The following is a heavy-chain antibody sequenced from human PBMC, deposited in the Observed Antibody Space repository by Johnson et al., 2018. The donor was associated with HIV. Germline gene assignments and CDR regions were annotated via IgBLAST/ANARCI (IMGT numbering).Heavy chain of an antibody. D-gene: IGHD3-9*01. V-gene: IGHV3-30*04. CDR1: GFTFITYA. Sequence: QVQLVESGGGVVQPGRSLRLSCAASGFTFITYAMNWVRQAPGKGLQWVAVISYDGSNKYYADSVKGRFTISRDNSKSTVYLEMKSLRSKDTAVYYCANVSYNILSGYYSDAFDIWGQGTMVTVSS. J-gene: IGHJ3*02. CDR2: ISYDGSNK. CDR3: ANVSYNILSGYYSDAFDI.